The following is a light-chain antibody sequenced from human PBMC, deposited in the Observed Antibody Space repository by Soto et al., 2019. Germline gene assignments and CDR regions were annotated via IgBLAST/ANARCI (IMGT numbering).Light chain of an antibody. CDR3: QQYDLYWT. J-gene: IGKJ1*01. V-gene: IGKV1-5*01. CDR1: QTIDKK. Sequence: DIQLTQSPSTQSASVGDRVTITCRASQTIDKKLAWYQQQPGKAPKLLIFDASTLETGVPLRFSGSGSGTEFSLSINSLQPEDFGTYFCQQYDLYWTFGQGTKVEI. CDR2: DAS.